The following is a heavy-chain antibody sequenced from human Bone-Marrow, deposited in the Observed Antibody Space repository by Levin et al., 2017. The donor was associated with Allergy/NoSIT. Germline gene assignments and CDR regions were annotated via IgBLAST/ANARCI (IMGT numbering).Heavy chain of an antibody. J-gene: IGHJ6*02. D-gene: IGHD3-9*01. CDR3: ASTLYDILTGLYGVDV. CDR1: GFTFSSFW. CDR2: IDNDGAVT. Sequence: PGESLKISCAASGFTFSSFWMHWVRQVPGKGLVWVSRIDNDGAVTEYADSVKGRFTISRDNAKNTLYLQMNSLRAEDTAVYYCASTLYDILTGLYGVDVWGQGTTVTVAS. V-gene: IGHV3-74*01.